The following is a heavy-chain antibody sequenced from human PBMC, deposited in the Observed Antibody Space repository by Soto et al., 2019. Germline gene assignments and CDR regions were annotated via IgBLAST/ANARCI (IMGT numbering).Heavy chain of an antibody. V-gene: IGHV6-1*01. CDR2: TYYRSKWKT. Sequence: SETLSLTCAISGDSVSSNSAAWNWVRQAPSRGLEWLGRTYYRSKWKTDSAVSVRGRITISPDTSKNQFSLQLNSVTPGDTAVYYCARGDVIDIWGRGTMVTVSS. CDR1: GDSVSSNSAA. D-gene: IGHD3-16*01. CDR3: ARGDVIDI. J-gene: IGHJ3*02.